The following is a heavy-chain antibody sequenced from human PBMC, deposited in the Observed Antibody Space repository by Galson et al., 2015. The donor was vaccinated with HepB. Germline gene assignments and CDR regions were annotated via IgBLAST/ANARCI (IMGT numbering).Heavy chain of an antibody. CDR3: ARGHYYDSTGAYYFDY. J-gene: IGHJ4*02. D-gene: IGHD3-22*01. Sequence: CAISGDSVSSNRAAWNWIRQSPSRGLEWLGRTYYRSKWSSDYAASVKSRITINADTSKNQCSLQLNSVTPEDTAVYYCARGHYYDSTGAYYFDYWGQGTLVTVSS. CDR2: TYYRSKWSS. CDR1: GDSVSSNRAA. V-gene: IGHV6-1*01.